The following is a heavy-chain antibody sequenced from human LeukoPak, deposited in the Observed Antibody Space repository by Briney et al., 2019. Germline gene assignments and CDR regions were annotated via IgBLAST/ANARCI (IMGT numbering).Heavy chain of an antibody. V-gene: IGHV1-2*02. Sequence: ASVKVSCKASGYTFTTYAMNWVRQAPGQGIEWMGWINPNSGGTNYAQKFQGRVTMTRDTYINTPYMELSRLRSDDTAVFYCAREGCSTTSCYGLDYYYYMDVWRKGTTVTISS. CDR2: INPNSGGT. J-gene: IGHJ6*03. CDR1: GYTFTTYA. CDR3: AREGCSTTSCYGLDYYYYMDV. D-gene: IGHD2-2*01.